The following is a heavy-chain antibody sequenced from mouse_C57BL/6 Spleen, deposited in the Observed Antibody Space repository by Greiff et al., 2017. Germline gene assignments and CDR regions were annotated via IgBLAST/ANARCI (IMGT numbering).Heavy chain of an antibody. V-gene: IGHV5-16*01. CDR3: ARAPDEYYFDY. CDR1: GFTFSDYY. CDR2: INYDGSST. J-gene: IGHJ2*01. Sequence: EVKLMESEGGLVQPGSSMKLSCTASGFTFSDYYMAWVRQVPEKGLEWVANINYDGSSTYYLDSLKSRFIISRDNAKNILYLQMSSLKSEDTATYYCARAPDEYYFDYWGQGTTLTVSS.